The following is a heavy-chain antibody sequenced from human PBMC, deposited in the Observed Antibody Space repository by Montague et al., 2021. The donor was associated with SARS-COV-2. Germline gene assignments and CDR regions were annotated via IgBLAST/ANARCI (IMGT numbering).Heavy chain of an antibody. CDR1: GGSISGYY. Sequence: SETLSLTCTVPGGSISGYYRSWIRQPPGKGPEWIGNIYDTGNTNYNPSLKSRVTISEDTSKNQFSLRLTSVTAADTAVYYCARDFRLQLWQTNYYFGLWGRGTLVSVSS. CDR2: IYDTGNT. J-gene: IGHJ2*01. CDR3: ARDFRLQLWQTNYYFGL. D-gene: IGHD5-18*01. V-gene: IGHV4-59*01.